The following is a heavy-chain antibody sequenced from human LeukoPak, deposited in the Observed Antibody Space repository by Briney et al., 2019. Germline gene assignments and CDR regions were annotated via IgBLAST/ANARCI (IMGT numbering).Heavy chain of an antibody. CDR1: GFTFSSYA. V-gene: IGHV3-23*01. CDR3: APPPVTVTPP. J-gene: IGHJ5*02. D-gene: IGHD4-17*01. Sequence: GESLRLSCAASGFTFSSYAMSWVRQAPGKGLEWVSVISGSGGGTYYADSVKGRFTISRDNSKNTLYLQINSLRAEDTAVYYCAPPPVTVTPPWGQGTLATVSS. CDR2: ISGSGGGT.